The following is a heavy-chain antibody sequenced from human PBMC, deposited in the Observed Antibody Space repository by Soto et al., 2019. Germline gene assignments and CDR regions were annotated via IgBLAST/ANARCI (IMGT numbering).Heavy chain of an antibody. D-gene: IGHD6-13*01. J-gene: IGHJ6*02. CDR3: ARDPRYSSSWYHGLGHYYGMDV. CDR2: IWYDGSNK. V-gene: IGHV3-33*01. Sequence: PGGSLRLSCAASGFTFSSYGMHWVRQAPGKGLGWVAVIWYDGSNKYYADSVKGRFTISRDNSRNTLYLQMNSLRAEDTAVYYCARDPRYSSSWYHGLGHYYGMDVWGQGTTVTVSS. CDR1: GFTFSSYG.